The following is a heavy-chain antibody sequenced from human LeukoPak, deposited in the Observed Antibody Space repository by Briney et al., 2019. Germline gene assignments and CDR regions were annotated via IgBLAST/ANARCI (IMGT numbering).Heavy chain of an antibody. Sequence: GGSLRLSCAASGFTFSNAWMNWVRQAPGKGLEWVGRIKSKTDGGTTDYAAPVKGRFTISRDNSKNTLYLQMNSLRAEDTAVYYCARDASYYDFWSGYSGLDPWGQGTLVTVSS. J-gene: IGHJ5*02. D-gene: IGHD3-3*01. CDR1: GFTFSNAW. CDR2: IKSKTDGGTT. V-gene: IGHV3-15*07. CDR3: ARDASYYDFWSGYSGLDP.